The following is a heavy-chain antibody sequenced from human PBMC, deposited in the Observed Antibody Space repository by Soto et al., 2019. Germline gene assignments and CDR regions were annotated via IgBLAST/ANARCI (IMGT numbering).Heavy chain of an antibody. J-gene: IGHJ4*02. Sequence: GGSLRLSCAASGFTFSSYSMNWVRQAPGKGLEWVSSISTTSSFIYSADSVRGRFTISRDNANNTLYLQMNSLRAEDTAVYYCARHPDSRSSYWGQGTLVTVSS. CDR2: ISTTSSFI. CDR3: ARHPDSRSSY. CDR1: GFTFSSYS. V-gene: IGHV3-21*01. D-gene: IGHD6-6*01.